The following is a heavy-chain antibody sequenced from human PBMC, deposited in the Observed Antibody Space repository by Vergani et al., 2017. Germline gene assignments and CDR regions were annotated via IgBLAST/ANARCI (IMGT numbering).Heavy chain of an antibody. Sequence: QVQLQDSGPGLVKPSQTLSLTCSVSGDSISSGVYYWNWLRQHPGKGLEWIGYIYSTGSTHHNPSLRRRINMSVDTSKNQFSLKLNSVTAADTAMYYCARMGGYDEGDAFRIGYFDSWGPGILVTVSS. CDR3: ARMGGYDEGDAFRIGYFDS. J-gene: IGHJ4*02. CDR2: IYSTGST. V-gene: IGHV4-31*03. D-gene: IGHD5-12*01. CDR1: GDSISSGVYY.